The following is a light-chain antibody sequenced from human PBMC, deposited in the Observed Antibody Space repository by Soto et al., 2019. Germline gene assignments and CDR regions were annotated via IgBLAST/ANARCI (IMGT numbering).Light chain of an antibody. Sequence: EIVMTQSPATLSVSPGERATLSCRASQSISSNLVWYQQKAGQAPRLLIYGARTRATGVPDRFSASGSGTDFSLTISRLEPEDFAVYYCQQYGTSPWTFGQGTKV. V-gene: IGKV3D-15*01. CDR1: QSISSN. CDR3: QQYGTSPWT. CDR2: GAR. J-gene: IGKJ1*01.